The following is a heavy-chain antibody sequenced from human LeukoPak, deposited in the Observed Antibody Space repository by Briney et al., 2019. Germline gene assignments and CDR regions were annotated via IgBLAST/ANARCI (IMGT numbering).Heavy chain of an antibody. Sequence: GGSLRLSCAASGFTFSSDAMSWVRQAPGKGLEWVSAISGSGGSTYYADSVKGRFTISRDNSKNTLYLQMNSLRAEDTAVYYCAKDVTLIVVPCFDYWGQGTLVTVSS. CDR1: GFTFSSDA. J-gene: IGHJ4*02. D-gene: IGHD2-21*01. CDR2: ISGSGGST. V-gene: IGHV3-23*01. CDR3: AKDVTLIVVPCFDY.